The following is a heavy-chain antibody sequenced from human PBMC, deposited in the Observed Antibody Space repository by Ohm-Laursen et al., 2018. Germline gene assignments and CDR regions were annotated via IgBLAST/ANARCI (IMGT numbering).Heavy chain of an antibody. CDR2: MSGGGGST. CDR1: GFTFSTPF. J-gene: IGHJ1*01. Sequence: SLRLSCAASGFTFSTPFMSWVRQAPGKGLEWVSSMSGGGGSTYYADSVKGRFTVSRDDSKNMLYLQMNSLRAEDTAVYYCAKGGMGLSRYFQYWGQGTLVTVSP. CDR3: AKGGMGLSRYFQY. V-gene: IGHV3-23*01. D-gene: IGHD1-26*01.